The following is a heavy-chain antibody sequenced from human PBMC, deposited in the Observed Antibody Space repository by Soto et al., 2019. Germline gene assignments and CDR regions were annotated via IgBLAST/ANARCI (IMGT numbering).Heavy chain of an antibody. CDR1: GFTFSSYA. V-gene: IGHV3-23*01. CDR2: IRASGGST. Sequence: GGSLRLSCAASGFTFSSYAMSWVRQAPGKGLEWVSTIRASGGSTYYADSVKGRFTISRDNSKNTLYLQMNSLRAEDAAVYYCAKGGYTSYFDYWGQGALVTVSS. J-gene: IGHJ4*02. CDR3: AKGGYTSYFDY. D-gene: IGHD3-16*02.